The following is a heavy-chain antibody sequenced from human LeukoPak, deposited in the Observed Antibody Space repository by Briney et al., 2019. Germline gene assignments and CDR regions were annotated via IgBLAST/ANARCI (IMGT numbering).Heavy chain of an antibody. CDR3: ARDAGNSGYGCDL. D-gene: IGHD5-12*01. Sequence: GGSLRLSCAASGFIFSQYSMNWVRQAPGKGLEWVSHIRSSSETFYADSVKGRFTISRDNARNSLYLQMNNLRGEDTAIYYCARDAGNSGYGCDLWGQGTLVTVSS. CDR1: GFIFSQYS. J-gene: IGHJ5*02. V-gene: IGHV3-48*01. CDR2: IRSSSET.